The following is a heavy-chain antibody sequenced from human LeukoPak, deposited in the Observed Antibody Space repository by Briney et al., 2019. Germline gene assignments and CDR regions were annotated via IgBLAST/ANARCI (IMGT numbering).Heavy chain of an antibody. J-gene: IGHJ6*04. CDR1: GFTFSSYS. CDR2: ISSSTSYI. D-gene: IGHD2-15*01. V-gene: IGHV3-21*01. Sequence: PGGSLRLSCAASGFTFSSYSMNWVRQAPGKGLEWVSSISSSTSYIYYADSVKGRFTISRDNAKNSLYLQMNSLRAEDTAVYYCATRYCSGGSCYWDVWGKGTTVTISS. CDR3: ATRYCSGGSCYWDV.